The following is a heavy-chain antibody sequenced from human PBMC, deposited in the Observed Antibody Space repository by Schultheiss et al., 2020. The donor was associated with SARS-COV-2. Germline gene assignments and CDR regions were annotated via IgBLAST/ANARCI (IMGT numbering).Heavy chain of an antibody. CDR3: ARGAASFCSAATCYIFDY. CDR1: GGSFSGYF. J-gene: IGHJ4*02. Sequence: GSLRLSCAVYGGSFSGYFWTWIRQPPGKGLEWIGYVYYTGSTRYNSSLKSRVTMSVDTSKNQFSLKLTSVTAADTAVYYCARGAASFCSAATCYIFDYWGQGTLVTVSS. D-gene: IGHD2-15*01. CDR2: VYYTGST. V-gene: IGHV4-59*08.